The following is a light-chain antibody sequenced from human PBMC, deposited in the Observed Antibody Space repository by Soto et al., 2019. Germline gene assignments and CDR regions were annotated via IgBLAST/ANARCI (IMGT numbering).Light chain of an antibody. V-gene: IGKV3-11*01. CDR1: QSVTSF. CDR2: DAS. Sequence: DIVLTQSPGTQSLSPGERATPSCRASQSVTSFLAWYQQKPGQAPRLLIYDASNRATGIPARFSGSGSGTDFTLTISSLEPEDFAVYYCQQRFNWPPTFGQGTRLEN. CDR3: QQRFNWPPT. J-gene: IGKJ5*01.